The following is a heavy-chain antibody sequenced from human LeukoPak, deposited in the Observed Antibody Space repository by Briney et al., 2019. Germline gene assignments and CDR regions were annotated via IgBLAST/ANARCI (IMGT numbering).Heavy chain of an antibody. J-gene: IGHJ4*02. Sequence: EASVKVSCKASGGTFSSYAISWVRQAPGQGLEWMGRIIPILGIANYAQKFQGRVTITADKSTSTAYMELSSLRSEDTAVYYCANTEVDTAMVTYWGQGTLVTVSS. D-gene: IGHD5-18*01. V-gene: IGHV1-69*04. CDR3: ANTEVDTAMVTY. CDR2: IIPILGIA. CDR1: GGTFSSYA.